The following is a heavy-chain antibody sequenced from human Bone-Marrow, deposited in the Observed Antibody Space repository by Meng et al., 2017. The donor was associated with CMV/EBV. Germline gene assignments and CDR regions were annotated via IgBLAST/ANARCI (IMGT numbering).Heavy chain of an antibody. CDR1: GFTFSDYH. CDR3: ASQIRANAFDI. V-gene: IGHV3-11*01. D-gene: IGHD3-16*01. J-gene: IGHJ3*02. CDR2: MSSSGTRI. Sequence: SCVASGFTFSDYHMGCIRQAPGKGLEWVSYMSSSGTRIYHADSVKGRFTISRDNAKNSLYLQMNSLRVDDTAVYYCASQIRANAFDIWGQGTMVTVSS.